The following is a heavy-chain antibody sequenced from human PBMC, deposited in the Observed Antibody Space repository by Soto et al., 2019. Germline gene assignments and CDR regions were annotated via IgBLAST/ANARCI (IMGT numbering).Heavy chain of an antibody. Sequence: ASVKVSCKASGFTFTSSAVQWVRQARGQRLEWIGWIVVGSGNTNYAQKFQERVTITRDMSTSTAYMELSSLRSEDTAVYYCAASGGVYNWNHAESQRVGPWGQGTLVTVSS. J-gene: IGHJ5*02. CDR2: IVVGSGNT. V-gene: IGHV1-58*01. CDR3: AASGGVYNWNHAESQRVGP. CDR1: GFTFTSSA. D-gene: IGHD1-20*01.